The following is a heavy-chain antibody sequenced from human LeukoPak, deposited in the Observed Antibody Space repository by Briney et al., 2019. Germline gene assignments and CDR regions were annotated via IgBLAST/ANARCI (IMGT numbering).Heavy chain of an antibody. Sequence: SQTLSPTCAISGDSVSSNSAAWNWIRQSPSRGLEWLGRTYYRSKWYNDYAVSVKSRITINPDTSKNQFSLQLNSVTPEDTAVYYCARDTSYYDFWSGYYNWFDPWGQGTLVTVSS. CDR1: GDSVSSNSAA. CDR2: TYYRSKWYN. D-gene: IGHD3-3*01. CDR3: ARDTSYYDFWSGYYNWFDP. J-gene: IGHJ5*02. V-gene: IGHV6-1*01.